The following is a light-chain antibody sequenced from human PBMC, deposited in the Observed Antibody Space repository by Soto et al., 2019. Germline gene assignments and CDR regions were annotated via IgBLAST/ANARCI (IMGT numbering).Light chain of an antibody. CDR3: QHYNSFSRT. Sequence: DIHMTQSPSTLSASVGYRVAITCRASDNIVHWVAWYQQKPGKAPTLLIYKAANLADEVPSRFAGSGSGTDFTLTITRLQPDDFATYYCQHYNSFSRTFGQGTKVDIK. J-gene: IGKJ1*01. CDR1: DNIVHW. V-gene: IGKV1-5*03. CDR2: KAA.